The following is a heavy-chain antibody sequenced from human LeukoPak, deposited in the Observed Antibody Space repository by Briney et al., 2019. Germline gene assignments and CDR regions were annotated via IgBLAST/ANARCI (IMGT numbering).Heavy chain of an antibody. CDR3: AKDRNAWPTNCDL. J-gene: IGHJ4*02. CDR1: GFTFSTYA. D-gene: IGHD5-24*01. V-gene: IGHV3-23*01. CDR2: ISSSGGTT. Sequence: GGSLTLSCPASGFTFSTYAVNWVRQPPGKGLEWVSAISSSGGTTYYADSVKGRCSISRDNSKNPLYLRINSLRAEDTAIYYCAKDRNAWPTNCDLWGRGTVVSVPA.